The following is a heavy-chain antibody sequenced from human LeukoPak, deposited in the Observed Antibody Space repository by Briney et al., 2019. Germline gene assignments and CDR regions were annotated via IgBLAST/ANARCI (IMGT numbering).Heavy chain of an antibody. V-gene: IGHV4-4*07. CDR2: MYTSGST. Sequence: SETLSLTCTVSGGSISSYYWSWTRQPAGKGLEWIGRMYTSGSTNYNPSLKSRVTMSVDTSKNQLSLKLSSVTAADTAVYYCASTTVTRRYWYFDLWGRGTLVTVSS. J-gene: IGHJ2*01. D-gene: IGHD4-17*01. CDR3: ASTTVTRRYWYFDL. CDR1: GGSISSYY.